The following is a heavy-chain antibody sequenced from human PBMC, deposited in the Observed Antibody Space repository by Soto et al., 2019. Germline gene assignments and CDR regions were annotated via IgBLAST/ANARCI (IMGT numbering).Heavy chain of an antibody. V-gene: IGHV2-5*02. D-gene: IGHD4-17*01. CDR3: XHRTTTXXXWFDP. J-gene: IGHJ5*02. CDR2: IYWDDDK. CDR1: GFSLTTSGVG. Sequence: QITLKESGPTLVKPTQTLTLTCTFSGFSLTTSGVGVVXXRQPXGKALEWLALIYWDDDKRYSPSLKSRLTITXXXXXXXXXXXXXXXXXXXXXXXXXXHRTTTXXXWFDPWGQGTLVTVSS.